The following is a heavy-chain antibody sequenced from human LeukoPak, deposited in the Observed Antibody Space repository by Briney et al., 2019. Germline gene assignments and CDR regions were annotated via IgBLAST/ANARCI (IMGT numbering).Heavy chain of an antibody. V-gene: IGHV1-8*01. Sequence: ASVKVSCKASGYTFTSYDINWVRQATGQGLEWMGWMNPNSGNTGYAQKFQGRVTMTRNTSISTAYMELSSLRSEDTAVYYCARFIVRGVIITRYYYYYMDVWGKGTTVTVSS. CDR2: MNPNSGNT. J-gene: IGHJ6*03. D-gene: IGHD3-10*01. CDR3: ARFIVRGVIITRYYYYYMDV. CDR1: GYTFTSYD.